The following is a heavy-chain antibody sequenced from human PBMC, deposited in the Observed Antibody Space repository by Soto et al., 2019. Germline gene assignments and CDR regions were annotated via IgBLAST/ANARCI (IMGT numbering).Heavy chain of an antibody. Sequence: GGSLRLSCAASGFTFSNYGMRWVRQAPGKGLEWVALIWYDGNTKYYADSVKGRFTISRDNSKNTLYLQMNSLRAEDTALYYCARDPGPYCSNTSCYAFEYWGQGMLVTVSS. CDR1: GFTFSNYG. J-gene: IGHJ4*02. V-gene: IGHV3-33*01. D-gene: IGHD2-2*01. CDR3: ARDPGPYCSNTSCYAFEY. CDR2: IWYDGNTK.